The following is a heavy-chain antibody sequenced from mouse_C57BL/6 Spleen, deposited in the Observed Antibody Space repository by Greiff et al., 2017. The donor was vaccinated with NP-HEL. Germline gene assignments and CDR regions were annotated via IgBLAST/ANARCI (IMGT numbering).Heavy chain of an antibody. CDR3: ARGEPAPRGSDY. Sequence: QVQLQQPGAELVKPGASVKLSCKASGYTFTSYWMHWVKQRPGRGLEWIGRIDPNSGGTKYNEKFKSKVTLSVDKPYSIPYMQRSSLTSEDSAFYYCARGEPAPRGSDYWGQGTTLTVSS. D-gene: IGHD1-1*01. CDR1: GYTFTSYW. CDR2: IDPNSGGT. V-gene: IGHV1-72*01. J-gene: IGHJ2*01.